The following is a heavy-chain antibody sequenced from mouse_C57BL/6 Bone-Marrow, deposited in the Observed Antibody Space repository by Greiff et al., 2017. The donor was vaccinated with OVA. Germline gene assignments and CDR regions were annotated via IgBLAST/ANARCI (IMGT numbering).Heavy chain of an antibody. V-gene: IGHV1-61*01. CDR2: IYPSDSDT. D-gene: IGHD2-4*01. Sequence: QVQLQQPGAELVRPGSSVKLSCKASGYTFTSYWMDWVKQRPGQGLEWIGNIYPSDSDTHYNPKFKDKATLTVDKSSSTAYMQLSSLTSEYSAVYYGARSSYYDYRRFAYWGQGTLVTVSA. CDR1: GYTFTSYW. J-gene: IGHJ3*01. CDR3: ARSSYYDYRRFAY.